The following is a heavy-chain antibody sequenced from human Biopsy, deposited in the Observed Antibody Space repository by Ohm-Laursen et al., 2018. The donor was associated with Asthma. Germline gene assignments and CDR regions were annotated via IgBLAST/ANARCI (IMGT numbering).Heavy chain of an antibody. CDR1: GFVFSQCG. V-gene: IGHV3-30*03. D-gene: IGHD3-22*01. CDR2: VSSDGHNK. CDR3: ARQSGQDYGDSSGFDI. J-gene: IGHJ3*02. Sequence: SLRLSCTASGFVFSQCGMHWVRQGPGKGLEWVALVSSDGHNKYYEDSVKGRFTISRDNSRNRLYLQINRLTVEDAAVYFCARQSGQDYGDSSGFDIWGQGKKVAVSS.